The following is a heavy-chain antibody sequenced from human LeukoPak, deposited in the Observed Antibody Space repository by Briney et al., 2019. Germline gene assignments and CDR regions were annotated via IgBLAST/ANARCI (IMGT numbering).Heavy chain of an antibody. CDR3: ARDLYQGIAAAGPFDP. D-gene: IGHD6-13*01. CDR1: GYTFTSYY. J-gene: IGHJ5*02. Sequence: GASVKVSCKASGYTFTSYYMHWVRQAPGQGLEWMGIINPSGGSTSYAQKFQGRVTMTRDMSTSTVYMELSSLRSEDTAVYYCARDLYQGIAAAGPFDPWGQGTLVTVSS. V-gene: IGHV1-46*01. CDR2: INPSGGST.